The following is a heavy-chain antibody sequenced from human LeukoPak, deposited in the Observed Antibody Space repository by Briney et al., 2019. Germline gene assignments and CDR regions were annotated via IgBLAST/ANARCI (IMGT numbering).Heavy chain of an antibody. CDR3: ARDRRFGTAWYIWI. Sequence: GGSLRLSCAVSGFTVSRNYMSWVRQAPGRGLEWVSIIYSAGDTYYADSVKGRFTISRDNSNNTLYLQMNNLRAEDSAVYFCARDRRFGTAWYIWIWDQGTLVVVSS. CDR2: IYSAGDT. D-gene: IGHD1-1*01. CDR1: GFTVSRNY. J-gene: IGHJ4*02. V-gene: IGHV3-53*01.